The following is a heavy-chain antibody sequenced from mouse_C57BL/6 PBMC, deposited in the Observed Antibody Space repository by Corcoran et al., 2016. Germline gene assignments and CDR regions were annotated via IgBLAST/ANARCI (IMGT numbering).Heavy chain of an antibody. V-gene: IGHV1-76*01. CDR2: IYPGSGNT. Sequence: QVQLKQSGAELVRPGASVKLSCKASGYTFTDYYINWVEQRPGQGLKWVARIYPGSGNTYYNEKFKGNATLTAEKSSSTAYMQLSILTSEDSAVYFCARERTGTGFAYWGQGTLVTVSA. D-gene: IGHD4-1*01. CDR3: ARERTGTGFAY. J-gene: IGHJ3*01. CDR1: GYTFTDYY.